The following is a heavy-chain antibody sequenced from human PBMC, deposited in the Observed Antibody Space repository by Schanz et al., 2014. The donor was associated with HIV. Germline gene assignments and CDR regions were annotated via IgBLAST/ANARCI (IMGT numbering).Heavy chain of an antibody. J-gene: IGHJ4*02. D-gene: IGHD6-6*01. CDR2: ISHDGSKK. CDR3: AKGWRGYSISSWVDY. V-gene: IGHV3-30*18. CDR1: GFTFSSYG. Sequence: QVQLVESGGGVVQPGRSLRLSCAASGFTFSSYGMYWVRQAPGKGLEWVAVISHDGSKKYYADSVRGRITIFRDNSKNTLYLQMNSLRADDTAVYYCAKGWRGYSISSWVDYWGQGSLVTVSS.